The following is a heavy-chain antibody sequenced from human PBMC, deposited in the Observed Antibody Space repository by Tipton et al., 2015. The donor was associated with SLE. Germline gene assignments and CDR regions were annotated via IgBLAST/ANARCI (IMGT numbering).Heavy chain of an antibody. CDR2: IYYSGST. CDR3: ASRDYYGYIYDY. Sequence: TLSLTCTVSGGSISTYYWSWIRQPPGKGLEWIGYIYYSGSTYYNPSLQSRVTISVDTSKNQFSLKLSSVTAADTAVYYCASRDYYGYIYDYWGQGTLVTVSS. V-gene: IGHV4-59*06. D-gene: IGHD3-10*01. J-gene: IGHJ4*02. CDR1: GGSISTYY.